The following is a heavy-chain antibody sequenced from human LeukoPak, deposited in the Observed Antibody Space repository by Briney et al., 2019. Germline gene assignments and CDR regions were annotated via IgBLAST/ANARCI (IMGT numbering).Heavy chain of an antibody. Sequence: GGSLRLSCAASGFTFSSYAMSWVRQAPGKGLEWVSAISGSGGSTYYADSVKGRFTISRDNSKNTLYLQMNSLGAEDTAVYYCAKDRLLMITFGGLLFDYWGQGTLVTVSS. CDR3: AKDRLLMITFGGLLFDY. D-gene: IGHD3-16*01. CDR2: ISGSGGST. V-gene: IGHV3-23*01. J-gene: IGHJ4*02. CDR1: GFTFSSYA.